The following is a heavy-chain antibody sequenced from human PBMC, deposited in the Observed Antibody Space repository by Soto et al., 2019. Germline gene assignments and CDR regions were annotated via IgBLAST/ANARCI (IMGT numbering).Heavy chain of an antibody. J-gene: IGHJ4*02. V-gene: IGHV3-30*18. CDR2: ISYDGSDT. D-gene: IGHD3-16*01. Sequence: LRLSCAASEFNFRGYAMHWVRQAPGKGLDWVALISYDGSDTYYIDSVKGRFTISRDNSNSTLYLQMNDLRVEDTAVYYCAKDLGYGTFGFDYWGQGTLVTVSS. CDR1: EFNFRGYA. CDR3: AKDLGYGTFGFDY.